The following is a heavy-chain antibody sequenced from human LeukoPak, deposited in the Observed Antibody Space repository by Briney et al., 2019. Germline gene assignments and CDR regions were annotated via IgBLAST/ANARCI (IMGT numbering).Heavy chain of an antibody. Sequence: GGSLRLSCAASGFTFSSYAMSWVRQAPGKGLEWVSAISGSGGSTYYADSVKGRFTISRDNSKNTLYLQKNSLRAEDTAVYYCAKDSAEYCSSTSCSWFDYWGQGTLVTVSS. J-gene: IGHJ4*02. D-gene: IGHD2-2*01. CDR3: AKDSAEYCSSTSCSWFDY. V-gene: IGHV3-23*01. CDR2: ISGSGGST. CDR1: GFTFSSYA.